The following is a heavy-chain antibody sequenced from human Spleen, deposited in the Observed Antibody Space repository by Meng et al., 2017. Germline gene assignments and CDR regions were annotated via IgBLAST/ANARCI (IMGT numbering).Heavy chain of an antibody. J-gene: IGHJ3*01. CDR2: IWYDGSNK. Sequence: GESLKISCAASGFTFSSYGMHWVRQAPGKGLEWVAVIWYDGSNKYYADSVKGRFTISRDNSKNTLYLQMNSLRAEDTAVYFCAREGAGYNFAPDDAFDVWGQGTMVTVSS. CDR3: AREGAGYNFAPDDAFDV. CDR1: GFTFSSYG. V-gene: IGHV3-33*01. D-gene: IGHD5-24*01.